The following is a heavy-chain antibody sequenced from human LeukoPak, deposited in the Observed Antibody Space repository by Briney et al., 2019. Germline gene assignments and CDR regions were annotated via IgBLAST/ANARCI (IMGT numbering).Heavy chain of an antibody. D-gene: IGHD3-10*01. CDR2: ISSSSSGI. CDR1: GFTFSTYS. J-gene: IGHJ4*02. CDR3: ARDPKIYYGSGTRPPGFDY. V-gene: IGHV3-21*01. Sequence: GGSLRLSCAASGFTFSTYSMNWVRQAPGKGLEWVSSISSSSSGIYYADSLKGRFTISRDNANNSLYLQMNSLRPEDTAVYYCARDPKIYYGSGTRPPGFDYWGQGTLVTVSS.